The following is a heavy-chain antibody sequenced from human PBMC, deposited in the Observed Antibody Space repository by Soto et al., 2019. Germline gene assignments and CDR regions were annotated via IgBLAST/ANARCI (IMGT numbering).Heavy chain of an antibody. CDR3: ARDLGLGGSGSYSLIPYYYYYYGMDV. D-gene: IGHD3-10*01. CDR2: INPSGGST. CDR1: GYTFTSYY. Sequence: GASVKVSCKASGYTFTSYYMHWVRQAPGQGLEWMGIINPSGGSTSYAQKFQGRVTMTRDTSTSTAYMELSSLRSEDTAVYYCARDLGLGGSGSYSLIPYYYYYYGMDVWGQGTTVTVSS. J-gene: IGHJ6*02. V-gene: IGHV1-46*01.